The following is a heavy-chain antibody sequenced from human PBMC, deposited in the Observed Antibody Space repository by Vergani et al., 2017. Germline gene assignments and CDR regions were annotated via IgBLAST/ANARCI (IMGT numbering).Heavy chain of an antibody. D-gene: IGHD2/OR15-2a*01. Sequence: QLQLQESAPGLVKPSETLSLTCTVSGDSVISTDYHWGWIRQPPGKGLEWIGSMDYSGSTSYNPSLGSRISISFETPKNQFSLRLTSVTAADTALYYCASKRGACRTAFCHSYDFWGPGALVGVSS. J-gene: IGHJ4*02. CDR1: GDSVISTDYH. CDR3: ASKRGACRTAFCHSYDF. CDR2: MDYSGST. V-gene: IGHV4-39*01.